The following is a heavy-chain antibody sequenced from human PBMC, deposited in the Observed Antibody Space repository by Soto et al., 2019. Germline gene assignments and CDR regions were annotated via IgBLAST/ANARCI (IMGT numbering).Heavy chain of an antibody. J-gene: IGHJ5*02. Sequence: PSETLSLTCTVSGGSISSYYCTWIRQPAGKGLEWIGRIYTSGSTNYNPSLKSRVTMSVDTSKNQFSLKLSSVTAADTAVYYCARDRSFGLPRNNWFDPWGQGTLVTVS. CDR2: IYTSGST. V-gene: IGHV4-4*07. CDR3: ARDRSFGLPRNNWFDP. D-gene: IGHD3-16*01. CDR1: GGSISSYY.